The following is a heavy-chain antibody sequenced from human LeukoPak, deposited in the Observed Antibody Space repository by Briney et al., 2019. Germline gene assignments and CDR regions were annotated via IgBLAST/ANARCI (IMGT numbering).Heavy chain of an antibody. V-gene: IGHV1-2*02. D-gene: IGHD3-9*01. J-gene: IGHJ3*02. CDR3: ARGHDILTGHGFDT. CDR2: INPNSGGT. Sequence: ASVKVSCKASGYTFTAYYMHWVRQAPGQGLEWMGWINPNSGGTNYAQNFQGRVTMTRDTSISTAYMELTRLTSDDTAVYYCARGHDILTGHGFDTWGQGTMVTVSS. CDR1: GYTFTAYY.